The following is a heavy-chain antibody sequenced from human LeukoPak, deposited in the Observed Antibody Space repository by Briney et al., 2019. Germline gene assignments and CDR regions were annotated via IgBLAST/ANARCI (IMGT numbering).Heavy chain of an antibody. CDR1: GLSFSTYW. V-gene: IGHV3-7*01. CDR2: IGGDGDRK. CDR3: ASLYSSSWSRRGDKNDY. D-gene: IGHD6-13*01. Sequence: GGSLRLSCAASGLSFSTYWMTWVRQAPGKGLEWLANIGGDGDRKFYVDSVKGRFTISRDNAENSLYLQMNSLRAEDTAVYYCASLYSSSWSRRGDKNDYWGQGTLVTVSS. J-gene: IGHJ4*02.